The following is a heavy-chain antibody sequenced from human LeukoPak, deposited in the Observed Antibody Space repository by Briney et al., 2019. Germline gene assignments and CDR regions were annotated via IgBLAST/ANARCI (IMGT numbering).Heavy chain of an antibody. D-gene: IGHD1-26*01. CDR3: ARGGSGSYREDWFDP. CDR2: INPNSGGT. CDR1: EYTFTGYY. V-gene: IGHV1-2*02. Sequence: GASVKVSCKASEYTFTGYYMHWVRQAPGQGLEWMGWINPNSGGTNYAQKFQGRVTMTRDTSISTAYMELSRLRSDDTAVYYCARGGSGSYREDWFDPWGQGTLVTVSS. J-gene: IGHJ5*02.